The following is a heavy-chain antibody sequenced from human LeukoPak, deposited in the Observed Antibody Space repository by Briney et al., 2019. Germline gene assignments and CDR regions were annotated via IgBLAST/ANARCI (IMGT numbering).Heavy chain of an antibody. Sequence: GGSLRLSCAASGFTFSSYAMSWVRQAPGKGLEWVSAISGTGGSTYYADSVKGRFTISRENSKNRLYLQMNSLRAEDTAVYYCARAEGYGGELDSWGQGTLVTVSS. CDR3: ARAEGYGGELDS. CDR1: GFTFSSYA. CDR2: ISGTGGST. D-gene: IGHD4-23*01. J-gene: IGHJ4*02. V-gene: IGHV3-23*01.